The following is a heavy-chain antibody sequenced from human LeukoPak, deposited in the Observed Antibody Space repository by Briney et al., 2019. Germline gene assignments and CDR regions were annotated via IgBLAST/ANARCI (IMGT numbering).Heavy chain of an antibody. V-gene: IGHV4-34*01. Sequence: KPSETLSLTCAVYGGSFSGYYWSWIRQPPGKGLEWIGEINHSGSTNYNPSLKSRVTISVDTSKNQFSLKLSSVTAADTAVYYCARSGDGYGVFYYYGMDVWGRGTTVTVSS. J-gene: IGHJ6*02. CDR3: ARSGDGYGVFYYYGMDV. CDR1: GGSFSGYY. D-gene: IGHD5-24*01. CDR2: INHSGST.